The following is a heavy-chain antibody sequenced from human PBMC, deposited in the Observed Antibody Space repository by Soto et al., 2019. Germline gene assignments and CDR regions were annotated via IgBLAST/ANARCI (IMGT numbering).Heavy chain of an antibody. J-gene: IGHJ4*02. CDR2: INPSGGST. V-gene: IGHV1-46*01. CDR3: ARGSSLAFEY. CDR1: GYTFTDYY. Sequence: ASVKVSCKASGYTFTDYYMHWVRQAPGQGLEWMGLINPSGGSTTYLQKFQGRVTMTSDTSTSTVYMDLSSLRSEDTAVYYCARGSSLAFEYCGQGTPVTVSS.